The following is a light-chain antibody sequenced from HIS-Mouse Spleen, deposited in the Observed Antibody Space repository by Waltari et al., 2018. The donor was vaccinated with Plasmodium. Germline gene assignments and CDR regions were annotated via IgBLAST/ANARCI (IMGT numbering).Light chain of an antibody. CDR1: SSDVGSYNL. J-gene: IGLJ2*01. V-gene: IGLV2-23*03. CDR2: EGS. CDR3: CSYAGSSTFVV. Sequence: QSAPTQPAPVSGSPGQSITLSCTGTSSDVGSYNLVSWYQQHPGKAPKLMIYEGSKRPSGVSNRFSGSKSGNTASLTISGLQAEDEADYYCCSYAGSSTFVVFGGGTKLTVL.